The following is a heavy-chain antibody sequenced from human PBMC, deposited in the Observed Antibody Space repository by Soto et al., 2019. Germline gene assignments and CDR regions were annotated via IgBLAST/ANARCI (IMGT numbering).Heavy chain of an antibody. D-gene: IGHD3-10*01. Sequence: TLSLPCTVSRGVLSGCYWSWIPQPPGQGLEWIGYIYYSGNTNYNTSLKSRVTISVDTSKTLFSLELSSVTAADTAVYYCARLTLGFRYFDYWGQGTLVTVSS. V-gene: IGHV4-59*08. CDR3: ARLTLGFRYFDY. J-gene: IGHJ4*02. CDR1: RGVLSGCY. CDR2: IYYSGNT.